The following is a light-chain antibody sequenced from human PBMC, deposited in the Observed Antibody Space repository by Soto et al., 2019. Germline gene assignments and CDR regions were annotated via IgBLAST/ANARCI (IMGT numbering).Light chain of an antibody. Sequence: QSVLTQPASVSGSPGQSITISCTGTSSDVGGYDYVSWYQLHPGKAPKLMVFAVNNRPSGVSFRFSGSKSGNTASLTISGLQAEDKADYFCSSYSISTAYLFGTGTKVTVL. J-gene: IGLJ1*01. CDR3: SSYSISTAYL. V-gene: IGLV2-14*01. CDR2: AVN. CDR1: SSDVGGYDY.